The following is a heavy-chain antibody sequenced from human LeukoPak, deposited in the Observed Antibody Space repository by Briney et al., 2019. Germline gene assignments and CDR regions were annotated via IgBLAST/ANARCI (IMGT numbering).Heavy chain of an antibody. D-gene: IGHD5-18*01. V-gene: IGHV1-58*01. CDR1: GFTFTSSA. J-gene: IGHJ4*02. CDR3: AAHDGDTATLDY. Sequence: ASVKVSCKASGFTFTSSAVQWVRQARGQRLEWIGWIVVGSGNTNYAQKFQERVTITRDMSTSTAYMELSSLRSEDTAVYYCAAHDGDTATLDYWGQETLVTVSS. CDR2: IVVGSGNT.